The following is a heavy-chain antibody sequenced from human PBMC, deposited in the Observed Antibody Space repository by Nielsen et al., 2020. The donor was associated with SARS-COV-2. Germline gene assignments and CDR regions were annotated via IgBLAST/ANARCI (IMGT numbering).Heavy chain of an antibody. CDR2: INSDSGNT. J-gene: IGHJ4*02. CDR1: GYTFTAYA. CDR3: ARITPSSGWDY. Sequence: ASVKVSCKASGYTFTAYAIHWVRQDPGQRFEWMGWINSDSGNTKYSQKFQGRVTMTRDTSANTAYMELSSLSSEDTAVYYCARITPSSGWDYWGQGTLVTVSS. V-gene: IGHV1-3*04. D-gene: IGHD6-19*01.